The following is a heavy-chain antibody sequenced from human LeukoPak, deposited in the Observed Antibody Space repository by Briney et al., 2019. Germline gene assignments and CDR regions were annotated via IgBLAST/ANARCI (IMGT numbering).Heavy chain of an antibody. D-gene: IGHD1-26*01. Sequence: GGSLRLSCPASRLTLSRFDMHWVRQASGNGLEWVSTVVTGDTYYPGSVKGRFSISREKAKNPLYLQMNSLRAGDTSVYYCGRHRATGGQGTVVTVSS. J-gene: IGHJ3*01. CDR1: RLTLSRFD. V-gene: IGHV3-13*01. CDR3: GRHRAT. CDR2: VVTGDT.